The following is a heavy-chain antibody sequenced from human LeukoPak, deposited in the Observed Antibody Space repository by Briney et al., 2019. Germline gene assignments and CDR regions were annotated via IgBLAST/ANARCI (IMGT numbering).Heavy chain of an antibody. D-gene: IGHD2-15*01. Sequence: SVQVSCKASGGTFSSYAISWVRQAPGQGLEGMGGIIPIFETENYAQKFQGRVTITEDESTSTAYMELSSLRSEDPAVYYCASGAILGYCSGGSCYSTDYWGQGTLVTVSS. V-gene: IGHV1-69*13. CDR3: ASGAILGYCSGGSCYSTDY. J-gene: IGHJ4*02. CDR1: GGTFSSYA. CDR2: IIPIFETE.